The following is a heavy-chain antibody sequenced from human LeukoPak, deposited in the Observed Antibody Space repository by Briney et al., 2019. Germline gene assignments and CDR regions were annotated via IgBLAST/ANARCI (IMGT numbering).Heavy chain of an antibody. J-gene: IGHJ4*02. CDR1: GFSLSISGMY. D-gene: IGHD3-10*01. CDR3: ARTSSFTLIRGLDQ. CDR2: IGWDDDK. V-gene: IGHV2-70*11. Sequence: SGPALVKPTQTLTLTCTFSGFSLSISGMYVTWIRQPPGKALEWLARIGWDDDKYYSTSLKTRLTISKDTSKNQVVLTMTNMDPVDTATYYCARTSSFTLIRGLDQWGQGTLVTVSS.